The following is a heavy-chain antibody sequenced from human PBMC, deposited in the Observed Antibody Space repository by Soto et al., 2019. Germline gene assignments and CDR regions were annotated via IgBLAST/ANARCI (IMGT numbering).Heavy chain of an antibody. Sequence: PSETLSLTCTVSGGSISSGDYYWSWIRQPPGKGLEWIGYIYYSGSTYYNPSLKSRVTISVDTSKNQFSLKLSSVTAADTAVYYCARDLRLVRHWFDPWGQGTLVTVSS. V-gene: IGHV4-30-4*01. CDR2: IYYSGST. D-gene: IGHD6-19*01. CDR3: ARDLRLVRHWFDP. J-gene: IGHJ5*02. CDR1: GGSISSGDYY.